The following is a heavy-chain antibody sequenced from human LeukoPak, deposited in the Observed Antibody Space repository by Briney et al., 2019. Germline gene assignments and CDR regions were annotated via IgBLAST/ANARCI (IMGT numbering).Heavy chain of an antibody. CDR3: AREPQKYIAVAGMRWFDP. CDR1: GGTFSSYA. CDR2: IIPIFGTA. D-gene: IGHD6-19*01. V-gene: IGHV1-69*13. Sequence: GASVKVSCKASGGTFSSYAISWVRQAPGQGLEWMGGIIPIFGTANYAQKFQGRVTITADESTSTAYMELSSLRSEDTAVYYCAREPQKYIAVAGMRWFDPWGQGTLVTVSS. J-gene: IGHJ5*02.